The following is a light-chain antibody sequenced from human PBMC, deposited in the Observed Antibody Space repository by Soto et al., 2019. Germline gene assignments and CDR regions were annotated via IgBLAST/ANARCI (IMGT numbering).Light chain of an antibody. J-gene: IGLJ3*02. Sequence: QSALTQPASVSGSPGQSITISCTGSRSDIGGYNHVSWYQHHPGKTPKLIIFDVSNRPSGVSDRFSGSKSGNTASLTISGLQPQDEADYYCSSYTSTSTPMVFGGGTKLTVL. V-gene: IGLV2-14*03. CDR3: SSYTSTSTPMV. CDR1: RSDIGGYNH. CDR2: DVS.